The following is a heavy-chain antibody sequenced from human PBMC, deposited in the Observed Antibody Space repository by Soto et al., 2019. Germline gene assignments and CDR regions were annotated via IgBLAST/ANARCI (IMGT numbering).Heavy chain of an antibody. J-gene: IGHJ2*01. CDR3: ARDSRSGWYPYFDL. D-gene: IGHD6-19*01. V-gene: IGHV3-21*01. CDR2: ISSSSSYI. Sequence: EVQLVESGGGLVKPGGSLRLSCAASGFTFSTYSMNWVRQAPGKGLEWVSSISSSSSYIYYADSVKGRFTISRDNAKKSLYLQKNSLRAEDTAVYYCARDSRSGWYPYFDLWGRGTLVTVSS. CDR1: GFTFSTYS.